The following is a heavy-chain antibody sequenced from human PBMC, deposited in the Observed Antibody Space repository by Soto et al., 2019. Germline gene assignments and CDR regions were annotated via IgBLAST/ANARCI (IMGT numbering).Heavy chain of an antibody. V-gene: IGHV1-18*01. CDR1: GYTFTSYG. CDR2: ISAYNGNT. Sequence: ASVKVSCKASGYTFTSYGISWVRQAPGQGLEWMGWISAYNGNTNYAQKLQGRVTMTTDTSTSTAHMELRSLRSDDTAVYYCARGWDPQFWSGYYAGFDYWGQGTLVTV. J-gene: IGHJ4*02. D-gene: IGHD3-3*02. CDR3: ARGWDPQFWSGYYAGFDY.